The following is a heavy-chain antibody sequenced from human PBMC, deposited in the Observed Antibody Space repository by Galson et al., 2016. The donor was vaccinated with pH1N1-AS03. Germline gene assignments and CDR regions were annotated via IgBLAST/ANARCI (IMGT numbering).Heavy chain of an antibody. CDR1: GFTFSSYS. D-gene: IGHD6-13*01. CDR3: ATNIEQRYTSKWYKFDH. Sequence: SLRLSCAASGFTFSSYSVNWVRQAPGKGLEWVSSISSRSSDIYYADYVKGRFPISRDNDRRSLYLQMSSLRAEETAVYYCATNIEQRYTSKWYKFDHWGPGTLVTVSS. J-gene: IGHJ4*02. V-gene: IGHV3-21*01. CDR2: ISSRSSDI.